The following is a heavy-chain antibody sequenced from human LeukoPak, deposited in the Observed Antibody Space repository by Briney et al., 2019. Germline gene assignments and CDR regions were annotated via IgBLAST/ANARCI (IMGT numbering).Heavy chain of an antibody. D-gene: IGHD2-2*01. Sequence: SETLSLTCTVPGGSISRGSYYWGWIRQPPGKGLEWIGYIYYSGSTNYNPSLKSRVTISVDTSKNQFSLKLSSVTAADTAVYYCARNIVVVPAAQRGVWFAPWGQGTLVTVSS. V-gene: IGHV4-61*05. J-gene: IGHJ5*02. CDR3: ARNIVVVPAAQRGVWFAP. CDR2: IYYSGST. CDR1: GGSISRGSYY.